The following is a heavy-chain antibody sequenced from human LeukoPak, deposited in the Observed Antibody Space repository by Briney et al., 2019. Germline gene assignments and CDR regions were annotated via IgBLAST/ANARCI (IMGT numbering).Heavy chain of an antibody. CDR3: ATDVIQARAYYFDY. D-gene: IGHD3-16*02. CDR2: FDPEDGET. V-gene: IGHV1-24*01. Sequence: ASVKVSCKVSGYTLTELSMHWVRQAPGKGLEWMGGFDPEDGETIYAQKFQGRVTMTEDTSTDTAYMELSSLRSEDTAVYYCATDVIQARAYYFDYWGQGTLVTVSS. J-gene: IGHJ4*02. CDR1: GYTLTELS.